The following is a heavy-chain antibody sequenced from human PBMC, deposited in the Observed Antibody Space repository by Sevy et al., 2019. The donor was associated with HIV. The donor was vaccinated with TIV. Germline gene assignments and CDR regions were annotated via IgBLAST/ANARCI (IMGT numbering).Heavy chain of an antibody. V-gene: IGHV1-2*02. CDR1: GYTFTGYY. J-gene: IGHJ4*02. Sequence: ASVKVSCKASGYTFTGYYMHWVRQAPGQGLEWMGWINPNSGGTNYAQKFQGRVTMTRDTSISTAYMELSRLRSDDTAVYYCARDFSVDTASLDYWGQGTLVTVSS. D-gene: IGHD5-18*01. CDR3: ARDFSVDTASLDY. CDR2: INPNSGGT.